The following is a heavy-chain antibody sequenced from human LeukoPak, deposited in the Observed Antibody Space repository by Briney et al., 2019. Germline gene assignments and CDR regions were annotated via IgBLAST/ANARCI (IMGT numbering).Heavy chain of an antibody. V-gene: IGHV3-15*01. D-gene: IGHD3-22*01. CDR1: GFTVSSNY. CDR2: IKSKTDGGTT. Sequence: PGGSLRLSCAASGFTVSSNYMSWVRQAPGKGLEWVGRIKSKTDGGTTDYAAPVKGRFTISRDDSKNTLYLQMNSLKTEDTAVYYCTTVYDSSGYYRRGFDYWGQGTLVTVSS. J-gene: IGHJ4*02. CDR3: TTVYDSSGYYRRGFDY.